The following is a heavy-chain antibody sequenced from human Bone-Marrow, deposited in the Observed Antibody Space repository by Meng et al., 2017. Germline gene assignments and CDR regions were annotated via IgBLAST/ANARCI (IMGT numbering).Heavy chain of an antibody. Sequence: ASVKVSCKASGGTFSSYAISWVRQAPGQGLEWMGIINPSGGSTSYAQKFQGRVTMTRDTSTSTVYMELSSLRSEDTAVYYCARGGDSGYGFDYWGQGTLVTVSS. CDR3: ARGGDSGYGFDY. D-gene: IGHD5-12*01. J-gene: IGHJ4*02. V-gene: IGHV1-46*01. CDR2: INPSGGST. CDR1: GGTFSSYA.